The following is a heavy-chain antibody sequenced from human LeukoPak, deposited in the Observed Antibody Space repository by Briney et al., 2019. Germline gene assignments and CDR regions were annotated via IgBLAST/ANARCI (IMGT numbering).Heavy chain of an antibody. V-gene: IGHV4-38-2*01. CDR3: ASRSGSYYGPFDY. CDR1: GCSISSGYY. D-gene: IGHD1-26*01. CDR2: VYHTGST. J-gene: IGHJ4*02. Sequence: SQTLSLTCAVSGCSISSGYYRGWTRPPPGKGLECIGSVYHTGSTYYNPSLKSRVTISVDTTKNKFSLKLSSVSAADTAVYYCASRSGSYYGPFDYWGQGTLVTVSS.